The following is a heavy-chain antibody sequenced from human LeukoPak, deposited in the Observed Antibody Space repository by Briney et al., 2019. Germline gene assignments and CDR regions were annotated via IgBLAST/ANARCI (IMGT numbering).Heavy chain of an antibody. Sequence: PGGSLTLSCAASGLTFNSYSMNWVRQAPGNGMQWVSSISSSSSSIYYADSVKGRFIISRDNAKNSLYQQLNSLRAEDTAVYYCAREVVGYATSCYDYWGQGTLVTVSS. CDR2: ISSSSSSI. V-gene: IGHV3-21*01. D-gene: IGHD2-2*01. CDR1: GLTFNSYS. J-gene: IGHJ4*02. CDR3: AREVVGYATSCYDY.